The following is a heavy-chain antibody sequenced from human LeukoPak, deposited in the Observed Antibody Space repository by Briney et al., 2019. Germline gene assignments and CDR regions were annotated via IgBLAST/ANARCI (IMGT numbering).Heavy chain of an antibody. CDR2: IYTSGST. Sequence: NPSETLSLXCTVSGGSISSGSYYWSWIRQPAGKGLEWIGRIYTSGSTNYNPSLRSRVTISVDTSKNQFSLKLSSVTAADTAVYYCARGNDYGDYVEAFDIWGQGTMVTVSS. D-gene: IGHD4-17*01. V-gene: IGHV4-61*02. J-gene: IGHJ3*02. CDR1: GGSISSGSYY. CDR3: ARGNDYGDYVEAFDI.